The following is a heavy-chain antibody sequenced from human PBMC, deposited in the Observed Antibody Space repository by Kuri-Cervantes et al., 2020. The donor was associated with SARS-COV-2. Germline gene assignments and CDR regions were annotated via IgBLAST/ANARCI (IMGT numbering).Heavy chain of an antibody. D-gene: IGHD3-3*01. CDR2: SYYRSKWYN. V-gene: IGHV6-1*01. J-gene: IGHJ4*02. Sequence: SETLSLTCAISGDSVSSNSAAWNWIRQSPSRGLEWLVRSYYRSKWYNDYAVSVKSRITIKPDTSKNQFSLQLNSVTPEDTAVYYCASDRVAYDFWSGYPEADRGFDYWGQGTLVTVSS. CDR1: GDSVSSNSAA. CDR3: ASDRVAYDFWSGYPEADRGFDY.